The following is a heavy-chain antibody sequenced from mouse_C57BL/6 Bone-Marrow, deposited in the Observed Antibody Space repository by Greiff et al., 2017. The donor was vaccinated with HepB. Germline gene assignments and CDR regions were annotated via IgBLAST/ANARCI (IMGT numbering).Heavy chain of an antibody. J-gene: IGHJ3*01. CDR2: ISYDGSN. Sequence: DVKLQESGPGLVKPSQSLSLTCSVTGYSITSGYYWNWIRQFPGNKLEWMGYISYDGSNNYNPSLKNRISITRDTSKNQFFLKLNSVTTEDTATYYCARDKDYGAYWGQGTLVTVSA. CDR1: GYSITSGYY. D-gene: IGHD2-4*01. CDR3: ARDKDYGAY. V-gene: IGHV3-6*01.